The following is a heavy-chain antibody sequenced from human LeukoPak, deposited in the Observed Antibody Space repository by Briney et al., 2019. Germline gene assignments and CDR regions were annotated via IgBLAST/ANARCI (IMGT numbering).Heavy chain of an antibody. CDR3: AREVPMTTVTFDY. CDR2: INPNSGGT. J-gene: IGHJ4*02. V-gene: IGHV1-2*02. Sequence: ASVKVSCKASGYTFTGYYMHWVRQAPRQGLEWMGWINPNSGGTNYAQKFQGRATMTRDTSISTAYMELSRLRSDDTAVYYCAREVPMTTVTFDYWGQGTLVTVSS. D-gene: IGHD4-11*01. CDR1: GYTFTGYY.